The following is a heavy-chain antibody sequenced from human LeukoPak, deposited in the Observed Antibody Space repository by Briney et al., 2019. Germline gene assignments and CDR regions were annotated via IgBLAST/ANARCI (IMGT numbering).Heavy chain of an antibody. D-gene: IGHD6-13*01. V-gene: IGHV1-2*02. CDR2: INPNSGAT. Sequence: GASVKVSCKASGYTITGNYIHWVRQGPGQGLEWMGWINPNSGATNYAQKFQGRVTMTRGTSISTAYMELTSLRSDDTAVYYCARAYTSSWNSAFDIWGQGTMVTVSS. CDR3: ARAYTSSWNSAFDI. J-gene: IGHJ3*02. CDR1: GYTITGNY.